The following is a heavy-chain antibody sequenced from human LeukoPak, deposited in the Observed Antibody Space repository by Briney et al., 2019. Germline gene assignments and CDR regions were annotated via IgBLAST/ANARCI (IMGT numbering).Heavy chain of an antibody. V-gene: IGHV4-59*08. J-gene: IGHJ1*01. Sequence: SETLSLTCTVSGASISSDYWSWIRQSPGKGLEWIAYTYDSGSTDYNPSLKSRVSISMNTSKNQFSLNLSSVTAADTAVYYCAGRGRRYFRDWGQGTLVTVSS. CDR3: AGRGRRYFRD. CDR2: TYDSGST. CDR1: GASISSDY.